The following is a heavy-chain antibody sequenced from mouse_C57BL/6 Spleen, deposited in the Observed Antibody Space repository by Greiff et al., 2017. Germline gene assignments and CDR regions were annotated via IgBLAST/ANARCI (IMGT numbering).Heavy chain of an antibody. V-gene: IGHV1-69*01. CDR3: ARGGLRLPYFDY. Sequence: QVQLQQSGAELVMPGASVKLSCKASGYTFTSYWMHWVKQRPGQGLEWIGEIDPSDSYTNYNQKFKGKSTLTVDKSSSTAYMQLSSLTSEDSAVYDCARGGLRLPYFDYWGQGTTLTVSS. CDR1: GYTFTSYW. J-gene: IGHJ2*01. D-gene: IGHD3-2*02. CDR2: IDPSDSYT.